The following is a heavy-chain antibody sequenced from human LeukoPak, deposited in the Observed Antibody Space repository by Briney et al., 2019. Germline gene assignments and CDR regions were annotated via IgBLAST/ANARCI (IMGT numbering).Heavy chain of an antibody. CDR1: GFTFNDYY. Sequence: GGSLRLSCAASGFTFNDYYMTWIRQAPGKGLEWVAVISYDGSNKYYADSAKGRFTISRDNSKNTLYLQMNSLRAEDTAVYYCAKDLRGYSYGCFDYWGQGTLVTVSS. V-gene: IGHV3-30*18. D-gene: IGHD5-18*01. CDR3: AKDLRGYSYGCFDY. J-gene: IGHJ4*02. CDR2: ISYDGSNK.